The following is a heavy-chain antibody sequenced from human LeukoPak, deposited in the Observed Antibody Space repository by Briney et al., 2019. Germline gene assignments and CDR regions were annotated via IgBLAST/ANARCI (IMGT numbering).Heavy chain of an antibody. CDR1: GGTFNSYA. V-gene: IGHV1-69*01. CDR2: IIPIFGTA. Sequence: RASVKVSCTASGGTFNSYAISWVRQAPGQGLEWMGGIIPIFGTANYAQKFQGRVTITADESTSTAYMELSSLRSEDTAVYYCARDHTQIRGDNWFDPWGQGTLVTVSS. J-gene: IGHJ5*02. CDR3: ARDHTQIRGDNWFDP. D-gene: IGHD3-16*01.